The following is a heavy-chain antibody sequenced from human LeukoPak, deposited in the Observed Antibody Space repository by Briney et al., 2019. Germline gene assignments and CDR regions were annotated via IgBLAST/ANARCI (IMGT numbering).Heavy chain of an antibody. D-gene: IGHD2-15*01. CDR3: ALELGYCSGGSGFNWFDP. CDR2: IIPIFGTA. Sequence: SVKVSCKASGGTFTSYAIRWVRQAPGQGLEWMGGIIPIFGTANYAQKFQGRVTITADESTSTAYMELSSLRSEDTAAYYCALELGYCSGGSGFNWFDPWGQGTLVTVSS. V-gene: IGHV1-69*01. CDR1: GGTFTSYA. J-gene: IGHJ5*02.